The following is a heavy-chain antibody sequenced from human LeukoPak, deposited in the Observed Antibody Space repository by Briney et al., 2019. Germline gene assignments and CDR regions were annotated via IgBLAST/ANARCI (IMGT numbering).Heavy chain of an antibody. J-gene: IGHJ6*02. V-gene: IGHV4-34*01. CDR1: GGSFSGYY. Sequence: PSETLSLTCAVYGGSFSGYYWSWIRQPPGKGLEWIGEINHSGSTNYNPSLKSRVTISVDTSKNQFSLKLSSVTAADTAVYYCASTTVKYYYYYYGMDVWGQGTTVTVSS. CDR2: INHSGST. D-gene: IGHD4-17*01. CDR3: ASTTVKYYYYYYGMDV.